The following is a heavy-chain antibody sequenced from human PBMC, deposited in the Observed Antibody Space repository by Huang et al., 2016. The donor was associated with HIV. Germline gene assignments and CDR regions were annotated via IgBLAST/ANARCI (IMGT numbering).Heavy chain of an antibody. V-gene: IGHV3-30*03. D-gene: IGHD3-3*01. CDR3: ARGPIRFLAWLLNFDY. CDR2: ISYDEENK. Sequence: QILLIESGGGVVQPGRSLSLSCAASGFTFSSYGMHWVRQAPGKGLEWVEVISYDEENKYYADSVRGRFTISRDNSKNTLYLQMNSLRIEDTAVYYCARGPIRFLAWLLNFDYWGQGALVTVSS. J-gene: IGHJ4*02. CDR1: GFTFSSYG.